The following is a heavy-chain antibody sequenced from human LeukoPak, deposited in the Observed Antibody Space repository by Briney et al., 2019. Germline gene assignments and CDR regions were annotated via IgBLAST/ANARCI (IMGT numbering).Heavy chain of an antibody. CDR2: ISSGSATT. J-gene: IGHJ4*02. Sequence: GGSLRLSCEASGFTFSTYSMNWVRQAPGKGLEWVSHISSGSATTFYADSVKGRFTTSRDNTKNPLYLQMNSLRVEDTAVYYCARRRCSAISCFPDYWGQGTLVTVSS. V-gene: IGHV3-48*04. D-gene: IGHD2-15*01. CDR1: GFTFSTYS. CDR3: ARRRCSAISCFPDY.